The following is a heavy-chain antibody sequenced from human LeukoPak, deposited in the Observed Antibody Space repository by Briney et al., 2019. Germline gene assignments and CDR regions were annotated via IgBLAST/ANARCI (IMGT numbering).Heavy chain of an antibody. V-gene: IGHV1-2*02. CDR1: GYTFTGNH. CDR2: INPNSGGT. J-gene: IGHJ4*02. Sequence: ASVKVSCKTSGYTFTGNHLHWVRQAPGQGLEWMGGINPNSGGTKSPQKFQGRVTMTRDTSIRTAYMELSGLRSDDTAVYYCARGLLGTTVGFDCWGQGTLVTVSS. CDR3: ARGLLGTTVGFDC. D-gene: IGHD7-27*01.